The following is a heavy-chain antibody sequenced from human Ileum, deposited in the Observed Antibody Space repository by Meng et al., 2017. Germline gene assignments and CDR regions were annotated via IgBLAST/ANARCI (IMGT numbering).Heavy chain of an antibody. D-gene: IGHD3-10*01. V-gene: IGHV3-23*01. CDR1: GFSFSTYA. CDR2: ISNSGGHT. CDR3: AKGITMVRGITYYLDY. J-gene: IGHJ4*02. Sequence: ESLKISCAASGFSFSTYAMSWVRQAPGEGLEWVSVISNSGGHTFYADSVKGRFTISRDNSRNTVSLQMNNLRAEDTAVYYCAKGITMVRGITYYLDYWGQGTLVTVSS.